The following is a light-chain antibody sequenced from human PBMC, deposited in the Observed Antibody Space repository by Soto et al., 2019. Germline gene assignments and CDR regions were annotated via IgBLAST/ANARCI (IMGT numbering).Light chain of an antibody. CDR3: SSYTSSSTVV. CDR1: SSDIGGYKY. V-gene: IGLV2-14*01. J-gene: IGLJ2*01. Sequence: QSVLTQPASVSGSPGQSITISCTGTSSDIGGYKYVSWYQQHPGKAPKLMIYEVSNRPSGVSNRFSGSKSGNTASLTISRLQAEDEADYYCSSYTSSSTVVFGGGTQLTVL. CDR2: EVS.